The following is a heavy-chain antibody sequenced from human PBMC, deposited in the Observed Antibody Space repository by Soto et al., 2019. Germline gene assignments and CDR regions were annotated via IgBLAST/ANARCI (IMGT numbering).Heavy chain of an antibody. J-gene: IGHJ3*02. Sequence: GWSLRLSCASSGFTFSDYYMSWIRQATGKGPEWVSYISSSSSNTNYADSVKGRFTISRENAKNSLYLQMKSLRAEDTALYYCARDLIAPGSSDAFDIWGQGTMVTVSS. CDR2: ISSSSSNT. CDR3: ARDLIAPGSSDAFDI. CDR1: GFTFSDYY. V-gene: IGHV3-11*06. D-gene: IGHD6-13*01.